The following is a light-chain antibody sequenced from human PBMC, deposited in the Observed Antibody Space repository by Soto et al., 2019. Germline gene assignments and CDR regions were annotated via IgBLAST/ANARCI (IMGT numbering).Light chain of an antibody. CDR3: QQRSNWPTWT. Sequence: EIVLTQSPATLSLSPGERATLSCRASQSVSSYLAWYQQKPGQAPRLLIYDASNRATGIPARFSGSGSGTDFTLAISSLGPEDFAVYYCQQRSNWPTWTFGQGTNVEIK. CDR2: DAS. V-gene: IGKV3-11*01. J-gene: IGKJ1*01. CDR1: QSVSSY.